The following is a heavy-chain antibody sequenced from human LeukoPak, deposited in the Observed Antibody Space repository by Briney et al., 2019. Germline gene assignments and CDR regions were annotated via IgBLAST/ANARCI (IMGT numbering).Heavy chain of an antibody. CDR3: ARAFRGYSYGYGLDY. J-gene: IGHJ4*02. CDR2: ISAYNGNT. V-gene: IGHV1-18*01. CDR1: GYTFTSYG. Sequence: ASVKVSCKASGYTFTSYGISWVRQAPGQGLEWMGWISAYNGNTNYAQKLQGRVTMTTDTSTSTAYMELRSLRFDDTAVYYCARAFRGYSYGYGLDYWGQGTLVTVSS. D-gene: IGHD5-18*01.